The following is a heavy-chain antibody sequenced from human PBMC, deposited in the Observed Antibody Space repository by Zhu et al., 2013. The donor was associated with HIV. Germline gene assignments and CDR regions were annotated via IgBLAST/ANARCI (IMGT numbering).Heavy chain of an antibody. V-gene: IGHV1-2*02. CDR2: VNPRSGGA. Sequence: QVQLVQSGAEVKRPGASVKVSCKASGYPFNDYYLHWVRQAPGQGLERMGRVNPRSGGASYVQKFQGRVIMTRDTSMRTAYLELTSLRSDDTAVYYCARVRMRLSGRDFYYMDAWGKGTTIFVSS. CDR1: GYPFNDYY. D-gene: IGHD3-10*01. CDR3: ARVRMRLSGRDFYYMDA. J-gene: IGHJ6*03.